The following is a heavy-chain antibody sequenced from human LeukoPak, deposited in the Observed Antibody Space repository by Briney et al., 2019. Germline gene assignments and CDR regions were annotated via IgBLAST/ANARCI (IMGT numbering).Heavy chain of an antibody. V-gene: IGHV5-51*01. CDR2: IYPNNSDS. J-gene: IGHJ4*02. CDR1: GYTFTNYW. Sequence: GESLKISCKGSGYTFTNYWVGWVRQMPGKGLEWMGTIYPNNSDSRYNPSFRGQVTISVDRSITTAYLLWKSLKASDTAIYHCALSNEAFDSAGYFDYWGQGTLVTVSS. CDR3: ALSNEAFDSAGYFDY. D-gene: IGHD3-22*01.